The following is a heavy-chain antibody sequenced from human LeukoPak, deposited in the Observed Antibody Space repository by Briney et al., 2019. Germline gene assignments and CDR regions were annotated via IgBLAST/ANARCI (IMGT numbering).Heavy chain of an antibody. CDR3: ARHVPYYDSDFSAWGMDV. V-gene: IGHV4-59*08. CDR2: IYYSGST. J-gene: IGHJ6*02. D-gene: IGHD3-16*01. CDR1: GGSISSYY. Sequence: PSETLSLTCTVSGGSISSYYWSWIRQPPGKGLEWIGYIYYSGSTYYNPSLKSRVTISVDTSKNQFSLKLSSVTAADTAVYYCARHVPYYDSDFSAWGMDVWGQGTTVTVSS.